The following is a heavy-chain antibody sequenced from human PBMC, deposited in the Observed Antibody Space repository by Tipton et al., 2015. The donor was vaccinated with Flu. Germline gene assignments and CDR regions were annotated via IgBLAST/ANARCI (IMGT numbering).Heavy chain of an antibody. D-gene: IGHD6-19*01. CDR1: GGTFSSYA. V-gene: IGHV1-69*06. CDR2: IIPIFGTA. J-gene: IGHJ6*03. CDR3: ASGLTQVAGAATMYYYYMDV. Sequence: QLVQSGAEVKKPGSSVKVSCKASGGTFSSYAISWVRQAPGQGLEWMGGIIPIFGTANYAQKFQGRVTITADKSTSTAHMELSSLRSEDTDVYYCASGLTQVAGAATMYYYYMDVWGKGTTVTVSS.